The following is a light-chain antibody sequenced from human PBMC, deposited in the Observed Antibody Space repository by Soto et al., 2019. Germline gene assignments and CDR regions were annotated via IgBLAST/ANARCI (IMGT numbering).Light chain of an antibody. CDR3: LQYNLWVS. V-gene: IGKV3-15*01. CDR1: QSVSSD. CDR2: GAS. J-gene: IGKJ1*01. Sequence: EIVMTQSPATLSVSPGERATLSCRASQSVSSDLAWYQQKPGQAPRLLIYGASSRGTGITARFSGSGSGTDFTLAISSLQSEDSAVYYCLQYNLWVSFGHGTKVEIK.